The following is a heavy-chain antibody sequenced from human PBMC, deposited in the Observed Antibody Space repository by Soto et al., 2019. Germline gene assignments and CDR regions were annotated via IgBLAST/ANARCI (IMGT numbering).Heavy chain of an antibody. J-gene: IGHJ5*02. Sequence: QVTVKESGPVLVKPTETLTLTCTVSGFSLSNAGLGVSWIRQPPGKALEWLAHIFSNDEKSYSTSLKSRLTISTDTSKSKVVLTMTNRDPVETATYYCASTYTTSWYWFDPWGQGTLVTVSS. D-gene: IGHD6-13*01. CDR3: ASTYTTSWYWFDP. CDR1: GFSLSNAGLG. V-gene: IGHV2-26*04. CDR2: IFSNDEK.